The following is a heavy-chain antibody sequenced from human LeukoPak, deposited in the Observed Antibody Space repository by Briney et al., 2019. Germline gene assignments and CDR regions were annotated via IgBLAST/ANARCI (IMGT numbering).Heavy chain of an antibody. CDR2: IIPIFGIA. V-gene: IGHV1-69*04. CDR1: GGTFSSYA. J-gene: IGHJ4*02. Sequence: ASVKVSCKASGGTFSSYAISWVRQAPGQGLEWMGRIIPIFGIANYAQKFQGRVTITADKSTSTAYMELSSLRSEDTAVYYCARESEQQLVDYWGQGTLATVSS. D-gene: IGHD6-13*01. CDR3: ARESEQQLVDY.